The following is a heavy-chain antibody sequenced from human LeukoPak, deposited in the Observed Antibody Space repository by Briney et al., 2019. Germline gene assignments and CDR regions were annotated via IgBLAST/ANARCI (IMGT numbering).Heavy chain of an antibody. CDR1: GASISSYY. J-gene: IGHJ4*02. V-gene: IGHV4-59*01. CDR2: IYYRGST. D-gene: IGHD6-13*01. CDR3: ASGPYPAAGTDHQFDY. Sequence: SETLSLTCTVSGASISSYYWSWIRQPPGKELDWIGYIYYRGSTNYNPPLKSRVTISVETSKNQFYLKLSSVTAADTAVYYCASGPYPAAGTDHQFDYWGQGTLVTVSS.